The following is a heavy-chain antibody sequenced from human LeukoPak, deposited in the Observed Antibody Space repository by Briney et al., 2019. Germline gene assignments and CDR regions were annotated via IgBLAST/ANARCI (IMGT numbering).Heavy chain of an antibody. Sequence: PSETLSLTCTVSSGSISSYYWGWIRQPPGKGLEWVGYISYSGSTNYNPSLKSRVTISVDTSKNQFSLKLSSVTAADTAVYYCARERRSGTYFYFDYWGQGTLVTVSS. D-gene: IGHD1-26*01. CDR3: ARERRSGTYFYFDY. CDR1: SGSISSYY. CDR2: ISYSGST. J-gene: IGHJ4*02. V-gene: IGHV4-59*01.